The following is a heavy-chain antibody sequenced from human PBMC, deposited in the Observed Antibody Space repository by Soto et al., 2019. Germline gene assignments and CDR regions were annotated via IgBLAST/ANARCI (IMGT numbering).Heavy chain of an antibody. V-gene: IGHV3-30*03. CDR1: GFTFSGYG. J-gene: IGHJ2*01. CDR3: ARSLLITYGDRYLDV. D-gene: IGHD4-17*01. Sequence: PGGSLRLSCEASGFTFSGYGMHWVRQAPGKGLEWVAVISYYGTNEYYEDSVKGRFTISRDNSKNTLYLQMNSLRIEDTAVYFCARSLLITYGDRYLDVWGRGTLVTVSS. CDR2: ISYYGTNE.